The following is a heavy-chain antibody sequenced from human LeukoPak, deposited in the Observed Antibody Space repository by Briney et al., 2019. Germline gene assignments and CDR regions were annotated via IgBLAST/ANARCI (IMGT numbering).Heavy chain of an antibody. CDR3: AKDGNWASVS. Sequence: GGSLRLSCAASGFTFSSYSMNWVRQVPGKGLEWLTFTRHDGTDQHYADSVRGRFTISRDNSKNTVYLQMNSLRPEDTALYYCAKDGNWASVSWGQGTLVTVSS. D-gene: IGHD7-27*01. V-gene: IGHV3-30*02. CDR1: GFTFSSYS. CDR2: TRHDGTDQ. J-gene: IGHJ5*02.